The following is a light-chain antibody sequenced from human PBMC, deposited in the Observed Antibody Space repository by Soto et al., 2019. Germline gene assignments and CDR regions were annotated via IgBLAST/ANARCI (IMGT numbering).Light chain of an antibody. CDR3: QVWNTGNEHVV. V-gene: IGLV3-21*02. CDR2: ADS. Sequence: SYELTQPPSVSVAPGQTARISCGGNNIGSNTVHWYQQRPGQAPVLVVYADSDRPSGIPERFSGSTSGNAATLTISRVEAGDEADYYCQVWNTGNEHVVFGGGTKLTV. J-gene: IGLJ2*01. CDR1: NIGSNT.